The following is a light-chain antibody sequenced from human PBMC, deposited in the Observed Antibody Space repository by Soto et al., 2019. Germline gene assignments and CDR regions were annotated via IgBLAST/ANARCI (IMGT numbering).Light chain of an antibody. CDR2: STT. V-gene: IGLV7-43*01. Sequence: QTVVTQEPSLTVSPRGTVTLTCTSSTGAVTSGSAANWCQENPGQAPRSLIYSTTNEHSWTPARFSGSLLGGKAALTLSGVQPEDEDNHHCILSYGAAQPWVFGGGTELTVL. CDR3: ILSYGAAQPWV. CDR1: TGAVTSGSA. J-gene: IGLJ3*02.